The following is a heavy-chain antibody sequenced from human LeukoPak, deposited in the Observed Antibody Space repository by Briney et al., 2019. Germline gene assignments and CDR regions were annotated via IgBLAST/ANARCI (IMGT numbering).Heavy chain of an antibody. CDR1: GYTFTDYY. J-gene: IGHJ4*02. CDR2: LNPNSGDT. Sequence: PVASVRVSCKASGYTFTDYYMHWVRQAPGQGLEWMGWLNPNSGDTNNAQKFHGRVSMTRNSSISTAYMDLSDLRSDDTAVYSCARGRNIEMTTMSGGSDYWGQGTLVTVSS. V-gene: IGHV1-2*02. D-gene: IGHD5-24*01. CDR3: ARGRNIEMTTMSGGSDY.